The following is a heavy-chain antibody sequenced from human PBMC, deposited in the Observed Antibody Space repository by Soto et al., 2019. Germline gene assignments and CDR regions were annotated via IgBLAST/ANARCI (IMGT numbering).Heavy chain of an antibody. J-gene: IGHJ6*03. V-gene: IGHV1-46*03. CDR2: INPGGGST. CDR3: TRGSVVVPAAALDSYYMDV. Sequence: ASVKVSCKASGYTFTSYYIHWVRQAPGQGLEWMGIINPGGGSTSYAQKFQGRVTMTRDTSTSTVYMELSSLRSEDTAVYYCTRGSVVVPAAALDSYYMDVGGKGTTVTFP. CDR1: GYTFTSYY. D-gene: IGHD2-2*01.